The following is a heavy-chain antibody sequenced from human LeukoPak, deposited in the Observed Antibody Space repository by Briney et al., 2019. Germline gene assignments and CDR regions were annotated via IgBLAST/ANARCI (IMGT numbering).Heavy chain of an antibody. V-gene: IGHV3-21*01. J-gene: IGHJ4*02. CDR2: ISSSSSYI. Sequence: GGSLRLSCAASGFTVSSNYMSWVRQAPGKGLEWVSSISSSSSYIYYADSVKGRFTISRDNAKNSLYLQMNSLRAEDTAVYYCARDDGLYYYDSSGYYLDYWGQGTLVTVSS. CDR3: ARDDGLYYYDSSGYYLDY. D-gene: IGHD3-22*01. CDR1: GFTVSSNY.